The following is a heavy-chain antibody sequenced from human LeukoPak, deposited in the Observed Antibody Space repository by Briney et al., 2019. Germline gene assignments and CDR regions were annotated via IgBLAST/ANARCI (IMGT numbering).Heavy chain of an antibody. CDR3: ARGTLYRGWSYYLDF. J-gene: IGHJ4*02. CDR2: VYYSGTT. CDR1: GDSISLSFYY. V-gene: IGHV4-39*07. Sequence: SETLSLTCSVSGDSISLSFYYWGWIRQPPGKALEWIGSVYYSGTTSYNPSLKSRVTISVDMSKNHFSLRLRSVTAADTAMYYCARGTLYRGWSYYLDFWGQGTLVTVSS. D-gene: IGHD6-19*01.